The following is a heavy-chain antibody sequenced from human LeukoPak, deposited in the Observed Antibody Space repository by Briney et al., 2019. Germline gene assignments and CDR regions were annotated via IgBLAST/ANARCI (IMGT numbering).Heavy chain of an antibody. J-gene: IGHJ6*02. CDR1: GGSVSSYSYY. D-gene: IGHD1-26*01. CDR3: AKGGTPYYYGMDV. CDR2: ICFTGST. V-gene: IGHV4-61*01. Sequence: PSETLSLTCTVSGGSVSSYSYYWSWMRQPPGMGLEWIGYICFTGSTNYNPTHKSRVNISGDTSKNQFSLKVRSVTAADTAVYYCAKGGTPYYYGMDVWGQGTTVTVSS.